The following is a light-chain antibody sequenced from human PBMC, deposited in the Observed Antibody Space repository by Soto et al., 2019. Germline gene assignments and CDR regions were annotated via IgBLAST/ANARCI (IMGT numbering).Light chain of an antibody. CDR3: AAWDDTLSGVV. J-gene: IGLJ2*01. CDR1: SSNIGSNY. Sequence: QAVVTQPTSASGTPGQRVTISCSGSSSNIGSNYVYWYQQLPRTAPKLLLYRDNQRPSGVPDRFSDSKSGTSASLAISGLRSDDEADYYCAAWDDTLSGVVFGGGTKLPVL. CDR2: RDN. V-gene: IGLV1-47*01.